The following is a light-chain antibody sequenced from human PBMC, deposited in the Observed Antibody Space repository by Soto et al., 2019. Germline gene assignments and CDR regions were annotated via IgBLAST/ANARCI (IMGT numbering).Light chain of an antibody. CDR3: QQGYSTPWT. CDR1: QSISTY. Sequence: DIQMTQSPSSLSASGGDRVSITCRSSQSISTYLHWYQQKSGEAPKLLIYAASHLQSGVPSRFSGSGSGTHFTLTMNSVQPEDFATYYCQQGYSTPWTFGQGTKVDIK. V-gene: IGKV1-39*01. CDR2: AAS. J-gene: IGKJ1*01.